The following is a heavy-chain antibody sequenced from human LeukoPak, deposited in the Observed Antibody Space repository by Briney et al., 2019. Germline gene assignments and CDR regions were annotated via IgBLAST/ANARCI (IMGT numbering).Heavy chain of an antibody. V-gene: IGHV3-23*01. D-gene: IGHD6-19*01. J-gene: IGHJ3*02. CDR1: GFTFSSYA. Sequence: GGSLGLSCAASGFTFSSYAMSWVRQAPGKGLEWVSAISGSGGSTYYADSVKGRFTISRDNSKNTLYLQMNSLRAEDTAVYYCARPAGGGGWYDAFDIWGQGTMVTVSS. CDR2: ISGSGGST. CDR3: ARPAGGGGWYDAFDI.